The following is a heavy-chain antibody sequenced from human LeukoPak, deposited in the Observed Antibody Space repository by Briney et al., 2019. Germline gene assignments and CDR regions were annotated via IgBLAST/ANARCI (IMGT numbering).Heavy chain of an antibody. J-gene: IGHJ6*02. CDR2: ISYDGSNK. CDR1: GFTFSSYG. CDR3: AGDGFLGGGAYYYYGMDV. V-gene: IGHV3-30*03. D-gene: IGHD3-16*01. Sequence: GGSLRLSCAASGFTFSSYGMHWVRQAPGKGLEWVAVISYDGSNKYYADSVKGRFTISRDNSKNTLYLQMNSLRAEDTAVYYCAGDGFLGGGAYYYYGMDVWGQGTTVTVSS.